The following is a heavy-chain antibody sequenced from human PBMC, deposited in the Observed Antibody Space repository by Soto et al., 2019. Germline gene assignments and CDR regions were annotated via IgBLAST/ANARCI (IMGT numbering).Heavy chain of an antibody. CDR2: IIPVFGIV. J-gene: IGHJ6*02. CDR1: GGTLSNSA. Sequence: QLQLAQSGADVKKAGSSVKVSCKASGGTLSNSAFSWVRQAPGQGLEWMGGIIPVFGIVNYAQKFQDRVTITADESTSTAYMELRGLRSEDAFVYFCGTGRIVVVGSRAYYGLDVWGQGTTVTV. D-gene: IGHD3-22*01. V-gene: IGHV1-69*19. CDR3: GTGRIVVVGSRAYYGLDV.